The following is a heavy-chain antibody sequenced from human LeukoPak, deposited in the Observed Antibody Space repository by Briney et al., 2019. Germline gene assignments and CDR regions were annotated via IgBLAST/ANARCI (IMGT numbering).Heavy chain of an antibody. CDR1: GYTFTNSY. CDR2: INPDGGNT. Sequence: ASVKVSCKASGYTFTNSYIHWVRQAPGQVLEWMGLINPDGGNTNYAQKLQGRVTMTRDMSTSTVYMGLSSLRSEDTAVYYCARDGSVVVSLDYWGQGTLVTVSS. D-gene: IGHD2-15*01. V-gene: IGHV1-46*01. J-gene: IGHJ4*02. CDR3: ARDGSVVVSLDY.